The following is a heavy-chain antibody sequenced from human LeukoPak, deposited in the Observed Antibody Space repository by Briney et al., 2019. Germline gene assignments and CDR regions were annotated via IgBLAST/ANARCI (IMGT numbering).Heavy chain of an antibody. J-gene: IGHJ4*02. CDR3: ARLRSSSWYVDGSVSG. CDR1: GGSISSYY. V-gene: IGHV4-59*08. D-gene: IGHD6-13*01. Sequence: SETLSLTCTVSGGSISSYYWSWIRQPPGKGLEWIGYIYYSGSTNYNPSLKSRVTISVDTSKNQFSLKLSSVTAADTAVYYCARLRSSSWYVDGSVSGWGQGTLVTVSS. CDR2: IYYSGST.